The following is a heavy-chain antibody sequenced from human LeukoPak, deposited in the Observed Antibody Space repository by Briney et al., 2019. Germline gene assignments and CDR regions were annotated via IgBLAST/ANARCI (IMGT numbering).Heavy chain of an antibody. Sequence: PSETLSLTCTVSGASISIGSFSWGWIPQPAGKGLEWIGRIYTSGSTDYSPSLESRSTISVDTAKNPFSLMLSSVTAADTAVYYCAREGDSGYCIGCSCYGWRNLDVWGQGTLVTVSS. V-gene: IGHV4-61*02. CDR3: AREGDSGYCIGCSCYGWRNLDV. CDR1: GASISIGSFS. CDR2: IYTSGST. J-gene: IGHJ4*02. D-gene: IGHD2-15*01.